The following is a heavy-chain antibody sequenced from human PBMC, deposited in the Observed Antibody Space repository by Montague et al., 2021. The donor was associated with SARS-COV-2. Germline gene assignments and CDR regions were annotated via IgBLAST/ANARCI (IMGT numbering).Heavy chain of an antibody. CDR3: ATQENPSGWIPGPFDF. CDR1: GGSISSSTYY. J-gene: IGHJ4*02. CDR2: MYHRGST. Sequence: SETLSLTCTVSGGSISSSTYYWAWIRQPPGKELEWIGSMYHRGSTYYNPSLKSRVFISVDTTKKQLSLTLTSVTAADTAVYYCATQENPSGWIPGPFDFWGQGTLLSVSS. V-gene: IGHV4-39*01. D-gene: IGHD6-19*01.